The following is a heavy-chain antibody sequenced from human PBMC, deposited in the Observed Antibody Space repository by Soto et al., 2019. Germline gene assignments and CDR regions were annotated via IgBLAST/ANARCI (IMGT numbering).Heavy chain of an antibody. CDR3: ARERNYYGSGSYPDY. V-gene: IGHV4-59*01. D-gene: IGHD3-10*01. CDR2: IYYSGST. CDR1: GGSISSYY. J-gene: IGHJ4*02. Sequence: SETLSLTCTVSGGSISSYYWSWIRQPPGKGLEWIGYIYYSGSTNYNPSLKSRVTISVDTSKNQFSLKLSSVTAADTAVYYCARERNYYGSGSYPDYWGQGTLVTVPQ.